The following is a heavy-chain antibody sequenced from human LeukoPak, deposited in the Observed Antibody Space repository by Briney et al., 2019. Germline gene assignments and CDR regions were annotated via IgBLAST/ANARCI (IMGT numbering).Heavy chain of an antibody. CDR2: IYPGDSDT. CDR1: GYSFTSYW. D-gene: IGHD3-10*01. J-gene: IGHJ6*02. CDR3: ARHVGSRITMVRGALQSYYGMDV. Sequence: GESLKISCKGSGYSFTSYWIGWVRPMPAKGLEWMGIIYPGDSDTRYSPSFQGQVTISADKSTSTAYLQWSSLKASDTAMYYCARHVGSRITMVRGALQSYYGMDVWGQGTTVTVS. V-gene: IGHV5-51*01.